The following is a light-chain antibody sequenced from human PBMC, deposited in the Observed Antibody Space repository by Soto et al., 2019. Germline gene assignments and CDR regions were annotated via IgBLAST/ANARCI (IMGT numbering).Light chain of an antibody. Sequence: EIVLTQSPGTLSLSPGERATLSCRASQSVSSNFLAWYQQEPGQAPRLLIYATSTRATGIPDRFSGSGSGTDFTLTISRLEPEDFEVYYCQHYGSSRLTFGGGTKVDIK. CDR2: ATS. CDR3: QHYGSSRLT. V-gene: IGKV3-20*01. CDR1: QSVSSNF. J-gene: IGKJ4*01.